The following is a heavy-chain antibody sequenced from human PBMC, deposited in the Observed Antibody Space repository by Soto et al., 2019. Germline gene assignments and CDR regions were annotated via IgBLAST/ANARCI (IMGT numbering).Heavy chain of an antibody. D-gene: IGHD3-3*01. Sequence: SETLSVTCTVSGGSSNSGGYCFICMREHPGKGLEWIGYIYYSGSTYYNPSLKSRVTISIDTSKNQFSLKLSSVTAADTAVYYCARAQTIFGIITVFDYWGQGTLVTVSS. CDR1: GGSSNSGGYC. CDR2: IYYSGST. J-gene: IGHJ4*02. CDR3: ARAQTIFGIITVFDY. V-gene: IGHV4-31*03.